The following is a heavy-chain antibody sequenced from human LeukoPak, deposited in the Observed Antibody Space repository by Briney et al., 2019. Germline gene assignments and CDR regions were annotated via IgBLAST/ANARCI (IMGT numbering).Heavy chain of an antibody. CDR1: GYSFSGYG. D-gene: IGHD3-10*01. Sequence: ASVKVSCKASGYSFSGYGISWVRQAPGQGLEWMGWVSGYNGNTKYAQKLQGRVTMTTDTSTSTAYMELRSLRSDDTAVYYCARSWTLVRGVIHSTNYFDYWGQGTLVTVSS. CDR3: ARSWTLVRGVIHSTNYFDY. V-gene: IGHV1-18*01. J-gene: IGHJ4*02. CDR2: VSGYNGNT.